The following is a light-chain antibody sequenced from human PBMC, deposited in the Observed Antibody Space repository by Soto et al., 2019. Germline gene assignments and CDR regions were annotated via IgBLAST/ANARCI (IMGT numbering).Light chain of an antibody. Sequence: EVVLTQSPVTLSLSPGERATLSCRASQSFRGLLAWYQQKPGQAPRLLIYGASSRATGIPDRFSGSGSGTDFALTISRLEPEDFAVYYCQQYGSSLTFGGGTKVEIK. CDR2: GAS. V-gene: IGKV3-20*01. CDR3: QQYGSSLT. CDR1: QSFRGL. J-gene: IGKJ4*01.